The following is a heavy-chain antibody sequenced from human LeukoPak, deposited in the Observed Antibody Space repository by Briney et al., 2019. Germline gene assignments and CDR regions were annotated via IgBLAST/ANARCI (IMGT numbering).Heavy chain of an antibody. J-gene: IGHJ4*02. CDR3: AMDFAGYHDS. D-gene: IGHD3-9*01. CDR2: INPDGSYT. CDR1: GFTFSTYW. Sequence: GGSLRLSCADSGFTFSTYWIHWVRHTPGKGLDWVSRINPDGSYTIYADSVKGRFTISRDNARNTLYLQMDRLRVEDTALYCCAMDFAGYHDSWGQGTLVTVSS. V-gene: IGHV3-74*01.